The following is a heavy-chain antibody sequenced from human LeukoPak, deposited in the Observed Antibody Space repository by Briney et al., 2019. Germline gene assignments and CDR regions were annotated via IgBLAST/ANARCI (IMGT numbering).Heavy chain of an antibody. V-gene: IGHV4-4*02. CDR2: IYHSGST. CDR1: GGSISSSNW. J-gene: IGHJ6*02. CDR3: AGSGSYYYYGMDV. D-gene: IGHD1-26*01. Sequence: PSGTLSLTCAVSGGSISSSNWWNWVRQPPGKGLEWSGEIYHSGSTNYNPSLRSRVTISVDKSKNQFSLKLSSVTAADTAVYYCAGSGSYYYYGMDVWGQGTTVTVSS.